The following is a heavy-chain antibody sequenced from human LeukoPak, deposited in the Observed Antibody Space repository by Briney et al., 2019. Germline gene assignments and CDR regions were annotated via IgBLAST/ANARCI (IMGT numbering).Heavy chain of an antibody. V-gene: IGHV4-4*07. CDR2: IYTSEST. J-gene: IGHJ4*02. CDR3: ARLRNYSGYAPLVD. D-gene: IGHD5-12*01. CDR1: GGSISNYY. Sequence: SETLSLTCTVSGGSISNYYWSWIRQPAGKGLEWIGRIYTSESTNYNPSLKSRVTMSLDTSKSQFSLKLSSVTAADTAVYYCARLRNYSGYAPLVDWGQGTLVTVSS.